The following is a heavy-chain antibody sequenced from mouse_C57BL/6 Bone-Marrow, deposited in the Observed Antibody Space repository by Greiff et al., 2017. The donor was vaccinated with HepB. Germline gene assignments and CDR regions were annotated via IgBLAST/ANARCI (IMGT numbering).Heavy chain of an antibody. Sequence: EVKVEESGGGLVKPGGSLKLSCAASGFTFSSYAMSWVRQTPEKRLEWVATISDGGSYTYYPDNVKGGFTISRDNTKNTLYLQMSHLKSEDTAMYYCARDVLYDMDYWGRGTSITVSS. V-gene: IGHV5-4*03. CDR2: ISDGGSYT. J-gene: IGHJ4*01. CDR1: GFTFSSYA. CDR3: ARDVLYDMDY.